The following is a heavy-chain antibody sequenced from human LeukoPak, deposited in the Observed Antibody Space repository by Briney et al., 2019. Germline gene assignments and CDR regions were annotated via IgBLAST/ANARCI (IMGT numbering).Heavy chain of an antibody. CDR3: ARHKDIVATISSQQEPAFDI. V-gene: IGHV4-39*01. J-gene: IGHJ3*02. D-gene: IGHD5-12*01. Sequence: SETLSLTCTVSGGSISSSSYYWGWIRQPPGKGLEWIGSIYYSGSTYYNPSLKSRVTMSVDTSKNQFSLKLSSVTAADTAVYYCARHKDIVATISSQQEPAFDIWGQGTMVTVSS. CDR2: IYYSGST. CDR1: GGSISSSSYY.